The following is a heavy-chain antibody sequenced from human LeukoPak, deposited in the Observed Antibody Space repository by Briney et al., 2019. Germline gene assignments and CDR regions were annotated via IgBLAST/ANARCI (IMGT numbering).Heavy chain of an antibody. J-gene: IGHJ6*03. CDR2: IYYSGST. Sequence: SETLSLTCTVSGGSISSNSYLWGWIRQPPGKGLEWIGSIYYSGSTYYNPSLKSRVTISVDTSKNQFSLKLSSVTAADTAVYYCARNRVLNYYYYYMDVWGKGTTVTVSS. D-gene: IGHD1-14*01. V-gene: IGHV4-39*07. CDR1: GGSISSNSYL. CDR3: ARNRVLNYYYYYMDV.